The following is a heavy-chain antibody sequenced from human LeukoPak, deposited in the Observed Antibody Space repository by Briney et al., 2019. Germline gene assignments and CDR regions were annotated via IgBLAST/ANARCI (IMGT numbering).Heavy chain of an antibody. Sequence: GGSLRLSCTASGFNFSTFAMSWVRQPPGKGLEWVSSLSGNGRRTYNADSVKGRFTISRDNSKNTLYLQMNSLRAEDTAVYYCARADGIGGFDYWGQGTLVTVSS. J-gene: IGHJ4*02. V-gene: IGHV3-23*01. CDR1: GFNFSTFA. CDR2: LSGNGRRT. D-gene: IGHD1-26*01. CDR3: ARADGIGGFDY.